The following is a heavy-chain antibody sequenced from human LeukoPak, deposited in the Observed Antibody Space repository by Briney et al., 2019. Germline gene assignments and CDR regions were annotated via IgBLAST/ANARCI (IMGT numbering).Heavy chain of an antibody. V-gene: IGHV1-69*04. D-gene: IGHD3-3*01. CDR2: IIPILGIA. J-gene: IGHJ4*02. CDR1: GCTFSSYA. Sequence: SVKVSCKASGCTFSSYAISWVRQAPGQGLEWMGRIIPILGIANYAQKFQGRVTITADKSTSTAYMELSSLRSEDTAVYYCARGSSSSGYYYYFDYWGQGTLVTVSS. CDR3: ARGSSSSGYYYYFDY.